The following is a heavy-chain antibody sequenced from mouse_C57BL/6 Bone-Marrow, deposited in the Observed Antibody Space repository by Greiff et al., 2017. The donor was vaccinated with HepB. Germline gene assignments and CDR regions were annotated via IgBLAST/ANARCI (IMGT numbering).Heavy chain of an antibody. Sequence: QVQLKQPGAELVRPGTSVKLSCKASGYTFTSYWMHWVKQRPGQGLEWIGVIDPSDSYTNYNQKFKGKATLTVDTSSSTAYMQLSSLTSEDSAVYYCARGGTGDFDYWGQGTTLTVSS. V-gene: IGHV1-59*01. D-gene: IGHD4-1*01. CDR2: IDPSDSYT. CDR3: ARGGTGDFDY. J-gene: IGHJ2*01. CDR1: GYTFTSYW.